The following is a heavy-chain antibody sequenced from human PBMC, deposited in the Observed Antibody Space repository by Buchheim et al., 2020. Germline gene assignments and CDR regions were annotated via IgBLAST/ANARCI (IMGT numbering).Heavy chain of an antibody. CDR3: AKREGAQRITMVHHYYYGMDV. J-gene: IGHJ6*02. CDR1: GFTFSSYA. Sequence: EVQLLESGGGLVQPGGSLRLSCAASGFTFSSYAMSWVRQAPGKGLEWVSAISGSGGSTYYADSVKGRFTISRDNSKNTLYLQMNSLRAEDTAVYYCAKREGAQRITMVHHYYYGMDVWGQGTT. CDR2: ISGSGGST. D-gene: IGHD3-10*01. V-gene: IGHV3-23*01.